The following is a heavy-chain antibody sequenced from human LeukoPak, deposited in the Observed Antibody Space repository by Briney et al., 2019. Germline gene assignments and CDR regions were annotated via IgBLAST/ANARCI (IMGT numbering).Heavy chain of an antibody. CDR1: GYTFTDCY. Sequence: ASVKVSCKASGYTFTDCYMHWVRQAPGQGLEWMGWINPNNGGTKYAQKFQGRVTMTSDTSISTAYMELSGLTSDDTAVYYCARPTYCSGASCYWGYWGQGTLITVSS. CDR2: INPNNGGT. D-gene: IGHD2-15*01. J-gene: IGHJ4*02. CDR3: ARPTYCSGASCYWGY. V-gene: IGHV1-2*02.